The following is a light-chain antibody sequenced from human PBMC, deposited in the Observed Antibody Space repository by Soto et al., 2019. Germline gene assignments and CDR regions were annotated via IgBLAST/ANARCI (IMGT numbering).Light chain of an antibody. J-gene: IGKJ1*01. CDR2: DAS. CDR1: QSVSSY. CDR3: QQRSNWPPAT. V-gene: IGKV3-11*01. Sequence: EIVLTQSPATLSLSPGERATLSCRASQSVSSYLAWYQQKPGQAPRLLIYDASNRATGIPARFSGSGSGTDFTLTISSLEPEDFAVHYCQQRSNWPPATVGPGTKVDIK.